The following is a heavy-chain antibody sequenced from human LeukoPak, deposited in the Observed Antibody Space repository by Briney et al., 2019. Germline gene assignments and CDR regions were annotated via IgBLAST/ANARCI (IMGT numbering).Heavy chain of an antibody. CDR2: IRYDGSNK. D-gene: IGHD2-15*01. V-gene: IGHV3-30*02. Sequence: PGGSLRLSCAASGFTFSSYGMHWVRQAPGKGLEWVAFIRYDGSNKYYADAVKGRFTISRDNYKNTLYLQMNSLRAEDTAVYYCAKVPLRYYYYIDVWGKGTTVTVSS. CDR3: AKVPLRYYYYIDV. J-gene: IGHJ6*03. CDR1: GFTFSSYG.